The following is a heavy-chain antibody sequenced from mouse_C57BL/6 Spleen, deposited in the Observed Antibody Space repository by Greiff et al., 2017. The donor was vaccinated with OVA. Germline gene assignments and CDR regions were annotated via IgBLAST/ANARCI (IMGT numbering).Heavy chain of an antibody. CDR3: ARSGAYYSKRGYFDY. CDR2: INPSNGGT. V-gene: IGHV1-53*01. Sequence: VQLQQSGTELVKPGASVKLSCKASGYTFTSYWMHWVKQRPGQGLEWIGNINPSNGGTNYNEKFKSKATLTVDKSSSTAYMQLSSLTSEDSAVYYCARSGAYYSKRGYFDYWGQGTTLTVSS. D-gene: IGHD2-5*01. J-gene: IGHJ2*01. CDR1: GYTFTSYW.